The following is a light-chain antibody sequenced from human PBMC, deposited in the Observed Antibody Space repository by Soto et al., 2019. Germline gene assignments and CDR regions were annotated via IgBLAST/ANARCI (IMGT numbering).Light chain of an antibody. CDR2: GAS. CDR1: QSVSSSY. Sequence: EIVLTHSPGIMSLSPGERATFSCRASQSVSSSYLAWYQQKPGQAPRLLIYGASSRATGIPDRFSGSGSGTDFNLTISRLEPEDFAVYYCQHYNSSPPYTFGQGTKLQIK. V-gene: IGKV3-20*01. CDR3: QHYNSSPPYT. J-gene: IGKJ2*01.